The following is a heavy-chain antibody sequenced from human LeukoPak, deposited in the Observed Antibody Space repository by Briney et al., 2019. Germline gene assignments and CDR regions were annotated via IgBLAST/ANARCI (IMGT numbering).Heavy chain of an antibody. V-gene: IGHV3-53*01. CDR1: GFTVSSNY. Sequence: GGSLRLSCAASGFTVSSNYMSWVRQAPGKGLEWVSVIYGGGSTYYADSVKGRFSISRDTSKNAVYLQMNSLRAEDTAVYYCAKDHRPGIAAAGTGGFDYWGQGTLVTVSS. D-gene: IGHD6-13*01. CDR2: IYGGGST. J-gene: IGHJ4*02. CDR3: AKDHRPGIAAAGTGGFDY.